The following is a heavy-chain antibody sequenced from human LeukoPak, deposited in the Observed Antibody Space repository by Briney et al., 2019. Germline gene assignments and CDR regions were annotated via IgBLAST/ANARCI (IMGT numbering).Heavy chain of an antibody. CDR2: IREDGSDK. V-gene: IGHV3-7*01. D-gene: IGHD3/OR15-3a*01. CDR3: TRWTDWYFDL. Sequence: GGSLRLSCTASAFTFSSYWMSWVRQAPGKGLEWVANIREDGSDKNYVDSVKGRFTISRDNAKNTLYLQMNSLRAADTAVYYCTRWTDWYFDLWGRGTLVTVSS. CDR1: AFTFSSYW. J-gene: IGHJ2*01.